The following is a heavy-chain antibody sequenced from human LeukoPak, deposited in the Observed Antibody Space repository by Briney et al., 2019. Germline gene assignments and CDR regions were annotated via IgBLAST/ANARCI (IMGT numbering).Heavy chain of an antibody. CDR3: AREYSAFDY. D-gene: IGHD5-12*01. CDR2: IYYSGST. J-gene: IGHJ4*02. CDR1: GDPITTSSDY. Sequence: SETLSLTCTVSGDPITTSSDYKWTWLRQPPRRGLEWIGYIYYSGSTNYNPSLQSRVTISVDTPNNQFSLKLTSVTAADTAVYYCAREYSAFDYWGQGTLVTVSS. V-gene: IGHV4-61*08.